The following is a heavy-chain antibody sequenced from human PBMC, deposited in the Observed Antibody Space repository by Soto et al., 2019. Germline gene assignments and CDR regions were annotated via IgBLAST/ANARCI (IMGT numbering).Heavy chain of an antibody. CDR1: GFSLSTPGVG. V-gene: IGHV2-5*02. J-gene: IGHJ4*02. Sequence: QITLKESGPTLVKPTQTLTLTCTFSGFSLSTPGVGVGWIRQPPGKAPELLVLLYWDDDERYSPSRRGRLTITKDTSKNQVVLIMPNMEPVDTATYYYAYSLAYDRTGYYDYFFDYWGQGTLVTVSS. CDR3: AYSLAYDRTGYYDYFFDY. D-gene: IGHD3-3*01. CDR2: LYWDDDE.